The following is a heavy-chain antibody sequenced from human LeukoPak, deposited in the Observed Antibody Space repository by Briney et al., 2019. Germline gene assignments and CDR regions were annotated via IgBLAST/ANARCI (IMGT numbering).Heavy chain of an antibody. D-gene: IGHD2-8*02. Sequence: GGSLRHSCAASGFTFSTFVMIWVRQPPGKGLEGVSSIFPSGGEIHYANSVRGRFTISRDNSKSTLSLQMNSLRAEDTAIYYCATCRQVLLPFESWGQGTLVTVSS. CDR3: ATCRQVLLPFES. V-gene: IGHV3-23*01. CDR2: IFPSGGEI. CDR1: GFTFSTFV. J-gene: IGHJ4*02.